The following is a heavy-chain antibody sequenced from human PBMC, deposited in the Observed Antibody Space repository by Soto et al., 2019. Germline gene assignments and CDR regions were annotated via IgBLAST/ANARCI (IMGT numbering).Heavy chain of an antibody. CDR2: IFFTGSA. J-gene: IGHJ6*02. CDR3: ARDGHGMDV. V-gene: IGHV4-61*01. CDR1: GGSVSTGSYD. Sequence: QVQLQESGPGLVRPSETLSLTCTVSGGSVSTGSYDWSWIRQPPGKGLEWIGKIFFTGSAHYNPSLRNPGTLAVDTSKDQFSLTLTSVTAADTAVYYCARDGHGMDVWGQGTTVTVSS.